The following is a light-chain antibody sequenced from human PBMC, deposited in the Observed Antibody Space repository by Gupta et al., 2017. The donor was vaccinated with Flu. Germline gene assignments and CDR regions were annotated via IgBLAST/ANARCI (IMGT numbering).Light chain of an antibody. CDR3: SSDAVNNNWV. CDR2: EVN. Sequence: TSSDVGGYKYVSWYHPHPGRAPKVMIYEVNKRPSAVPDPFSGSKSGTSASLTGSGLQAEDEADYYCSSDAVNNNWVFGGGTKLTVL. V-gene: IGLV2-8*01. CDR1: SSDVGGYKY. J-gene: IGLJ3*02.